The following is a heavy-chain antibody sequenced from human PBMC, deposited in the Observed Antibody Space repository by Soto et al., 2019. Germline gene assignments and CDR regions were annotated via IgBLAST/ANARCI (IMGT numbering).Heavy chain of an antibody. CDR2: IKQDGSEK. Sequence: GGSLRLSCAASGFTFSSYWMSWVRQAPGKGLEWVANIKQDGSEKYYVDSVKGRFTISRDNAKNSLYPQMNSLRTEDTAVYYCASIAARREYYYYGMDVWGQGTTVTVSS. CDR3: ASIAARREYYYYGMDV. CDR1: GFTFSSYW. V-gene: IGHV3-7*01. D-gene: IGHD6-6*01. J-gene: IGHJ6*02.